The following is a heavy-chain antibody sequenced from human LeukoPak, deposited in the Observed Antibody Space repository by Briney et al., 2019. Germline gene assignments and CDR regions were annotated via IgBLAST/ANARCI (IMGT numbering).Heavy chain of an antibody. CDR1: GGSFSGYY. CDR2: INHSGST. D-gene: IGHD1-26*01. Sequence: SETLSLTCAVYGGSFSGYYWSWIRQPPGKGQEWIGEINHSGSTNYNPSLKSRVTISVDTSKNQFSLKLSSVTAADTAVYYCAAGAYSGSAPWFDPWGQGTLVTVSS. CDR3: AAGAYSGSAPWFDP. J-gene: IGHJ5*02. V-gene: IGHV4-34*01.